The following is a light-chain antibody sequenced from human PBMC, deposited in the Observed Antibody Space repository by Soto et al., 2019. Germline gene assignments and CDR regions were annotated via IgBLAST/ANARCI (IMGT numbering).Light chain of an antibody. J-gene: IGLJ2*01. Sequence: QSALTQPRSVSGSPGRSVTISCTGTSSDVGGYDYVSWYQHRPGKAPRVMIYDVTKRPSGVPDRFSGSKSGNTASLTISGLQAEDEAEYYCCSYAGTDTHVVFGGGTQLTVL. V-gene: IGLV2-11*01. CDR3: CSYAGTDTHVV. CDR2: DVT. CDR1: SSDVGGYDY.